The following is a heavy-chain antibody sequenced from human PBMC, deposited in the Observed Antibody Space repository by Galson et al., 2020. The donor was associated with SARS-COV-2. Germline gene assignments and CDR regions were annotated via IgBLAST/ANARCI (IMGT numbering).Heavy chain of an antibody. J-gene: IGHJ4*02. V-gene: IGHV3-30-3*01. Sequence: GESLKISCAASGFTFSSYAMHWVRQAPGKGLEWVAVISYDGSNKYYADSVKGRFTISRDNSKNTLYLQMSSLRSEDTAVYYCATAYSVAGRNPPDYWGQGTLVTVSS. CDR1: GFTFSSYA. D-gene: IGHD6-19*01. CDR2: ISYDGSNK. CDR3: ATAYSVAGRNPPDY.